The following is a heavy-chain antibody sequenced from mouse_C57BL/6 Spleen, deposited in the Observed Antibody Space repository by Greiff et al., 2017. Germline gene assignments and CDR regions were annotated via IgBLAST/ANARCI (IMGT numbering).Heavy chain of an antibody. CDR3: ARFHYSNSYAMDY. J-gene: IGHJ4*01. CDR2: IYPRSGNT. CDR1: GYTFTSYG. Sequence: VQLQQSGAELARPGASVKLSCKASGYTFTSYGISWVKQRTGQGLEWIGEIYPRSGNTYYNEKFKGKATLTADKSSSTAYMALRSLTSEDSAVYFCARFHYSNSYAMDYWGQGTSVTVSS. V-gene: IGHV1-81*01. D-gene: IGHD2-5*01.